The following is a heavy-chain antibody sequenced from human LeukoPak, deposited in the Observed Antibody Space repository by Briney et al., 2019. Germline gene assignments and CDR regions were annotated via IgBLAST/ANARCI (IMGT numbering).Heavy chain of an antibody. CDR3: TTDPFWGYFDY. V-gene: IGHV3-64D*06. D-gene: IGHD7-27*01. Sequence: GGSLRLSCSASGFTFSTYDMHWVRQPPGKGLEYVSAISSNGGSTYYADSVKGRFTISRDNSKNTMYLQMSSLRAGDTAVYYCTTDPFWGYFDYWGQGTLVTVSS. CDR1: GFTFSTYD. CDR2: ISSNGGST. J-gene: IGHJ4*02.